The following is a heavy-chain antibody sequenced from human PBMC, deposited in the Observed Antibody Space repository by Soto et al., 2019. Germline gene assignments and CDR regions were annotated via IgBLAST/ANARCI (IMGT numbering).Heavy chain of an antibody. CDR3: AKDWTAI. V-gene: IGHV3-23*01. J-gene: IGHJ3*02. D-gene: IGHD2-21*02. CDR2: VSGSGGST. CDR1: GFTFGSYS. Sequence: EVQLSESGGGLVQPGGSLRLSFAASGFTFGSYSMSWVRQAPGKGLEWVSTVSGSGGSTYYGDSVKGRFTISRDNSKNTLYLQMNSLRAEDTAVYYCAKDWTAIWGQGTMVTVSS.